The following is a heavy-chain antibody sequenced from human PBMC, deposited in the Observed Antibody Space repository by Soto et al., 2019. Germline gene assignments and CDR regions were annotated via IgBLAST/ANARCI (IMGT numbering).Heavy chain of an antibody. CDR3: ARDRVPTSSGYFPFDY. CDR2: ISTFNGKT. J-gene: IGHJ4*01. V-gene: IGHV1-18*01. D-gene: IGHD3-22*01. CDR1: GYTFISYG. Sequence: QVQLEQSGAEVKKPGASVKVSCKASGYTFISYGISLVRQAPGQGLEWMGWISTFNGKTNYAQNVQGRVTMTTDTSTTTAYMELRSLKSDDTAVYYCARDRVPTSSGYFPFDYWGHGTLVTVSS.